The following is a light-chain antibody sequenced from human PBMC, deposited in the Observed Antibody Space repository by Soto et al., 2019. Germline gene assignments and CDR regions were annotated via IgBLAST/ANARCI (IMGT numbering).Light chain of an antibody. Sequence: QYALTQPPSVSGSPGQSVAISCSGSSSDVGSNNRVSWYQQSPGTAPKLMIYDVTNRPSGVPDRFSGSKSGNTASLTISGLQAEDEADYYCSSFTTSSTYVFGTWTKLTFL. CDR3: SSFTTSSTYV. J-gene: IGLJ1*01. CDR1: SSDVGSNNR. CDR2: DVT. V-gene: IGLV2-18*02.